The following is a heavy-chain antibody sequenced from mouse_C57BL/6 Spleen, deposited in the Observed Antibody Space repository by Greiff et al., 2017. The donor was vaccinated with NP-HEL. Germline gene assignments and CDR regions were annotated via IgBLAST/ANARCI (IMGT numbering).Heavy chain of an antibody. CDR2: ISSGGDYI. J-gene: IGHJ4*01. CDR3: TRGSYDYEDYYAMDY. D-gene: IGHD2-4*01. CDR1: GFTFSSYA. V-gene: IGHV5-9-1*02. Sequence: EVQLVESGEGLVKPGGSLKLSCAASGFTFSSYAMSWVRQTPEKRLEWVAYISSGGDYIYYADTVKGRFTISRDNARNSLYLQMSSLKSEDTAMYYCTRGSYDYEDYYAMDYWGQGTSVTVSS.